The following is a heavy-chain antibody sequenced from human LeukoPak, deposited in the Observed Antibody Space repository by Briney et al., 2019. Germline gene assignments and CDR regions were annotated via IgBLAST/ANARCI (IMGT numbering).Heavy chain of an antibody. CDR2: IYYSGST. D-gene: IGHD6-13*01. CDR1: GGSVSSGSYY. V-gene: IGHV4-61*01. J-gene: IGHJ4*02. CDR3: ARDGAAAGTIDY. Sequence: SETLSLTCTVSGGSVSSGSYYWSWIRQPPGKGLEWIGYIYYSGSTNYNPSLKSRVTISVDTPKNQFSLKLSSVTAADTAVYYCARDGAAAGTIDYWGQGTLVTVSS.